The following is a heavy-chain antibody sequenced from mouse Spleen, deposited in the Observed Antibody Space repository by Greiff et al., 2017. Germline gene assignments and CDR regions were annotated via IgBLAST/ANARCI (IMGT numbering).Heavy chain of an antibody. CDR3: ARRGISLYFDY. Sequence: EVKLVESGGGLVQPGGSLKLSCAASGFTFSSYTMSWVRQTPEKRLEWVAYISNGGGSTYYPDTVKGRFTISRDNAKNTLYLQMSSLKSEDTAMYYCARRGISLYFDYWGQGTTLTVSS. CDR1: GFTFSSYT. J-gene: IGHJ2*01. CDR2: ISNGGGST. V-gene: IGHV5-12-2*01.